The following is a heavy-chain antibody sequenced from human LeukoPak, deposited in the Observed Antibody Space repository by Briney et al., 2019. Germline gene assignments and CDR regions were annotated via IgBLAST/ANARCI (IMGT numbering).Heavy chain of an antibody. Sequence: GSLRLSCAASGFTFSSYDMHWVRQATGKGLEWVSAIGTAGDTYYPGSVKGRFTISRENAKNSLYLQMNSLRAGDTAVYYCARAPIGSSWYGASYYYYGMDVWGQGTTVTVSS. D-gene: IGHD6-13*01. CDR2: IGTAGDT. CDR3: ARAPIGSSWYGASYYYYGMDV. J-gene: IGHJ6*02. V-gene: IGHV3-13*01. CDR1: GFTFSSYD.